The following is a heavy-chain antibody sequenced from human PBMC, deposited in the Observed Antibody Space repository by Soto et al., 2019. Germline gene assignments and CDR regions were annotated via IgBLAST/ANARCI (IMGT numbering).Heavy chain of an antibody. CDR3: AKDKVDTAMVDYYYGMDV. V-gene: IGHV3-30*18. Sequence: QVQLVESGGGVVQPGRSLRLSCAASGFTFSSYDMHWVRQAPGKGLEWVAVISYDGSNKYYADSVKGRFTISRDNSKNTLYLQMNSLRAEDTAVYYCAKDKVDTAMVDYYYGMDVWGQGTTVTVSS. CDR1: GFTFSSYD. J-gene: IGHJ6*02. D-gene: IGHD5-18*01. CDR2: ISYDGSNK.